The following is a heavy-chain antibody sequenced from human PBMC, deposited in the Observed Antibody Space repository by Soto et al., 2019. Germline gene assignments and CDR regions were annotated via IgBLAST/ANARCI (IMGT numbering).Heavy chain of an antibody. CDR2: IYYSGST. J-gene: IGHJ5*02. CDR1: GGSISSGGYY. Sequence: PSETLSLTCTVSGGSISSGGYYWSWIRQHPGKGLEWIGYIYYSGSTYYNPSLKSRVTISVDTSKNQFSLKLSSVTAADTAVYYYARELIAAAGSNWFDPWGQGTLVTVSS. CDR3: ARELIAAAGSNWFDP. D-gene: IGHD6-13*01. V-gene: IGHV4-31*03.